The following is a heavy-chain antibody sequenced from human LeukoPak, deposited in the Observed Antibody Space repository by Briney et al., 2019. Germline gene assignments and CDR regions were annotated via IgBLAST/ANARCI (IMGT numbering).Heavy chain of an antibody. D-gene: IGHD5-18*01. Sequence: GGSLRLSCAASGFTFSSYAMHWVRQAPGKGLEWVAVISYDGSNKYYADSVKGRFTISRDNSKNTLYLQMNSLRAEDTAVYYCARARDRAMVVDYWGQGTLVTVSS. CDR1: GFTFSSYA. V-gene: IGHV3-30-3*01. CDR3: ARARDRAMVVDY. CDR2: ISYDGSNK. J-gene: IGHJ4*02.